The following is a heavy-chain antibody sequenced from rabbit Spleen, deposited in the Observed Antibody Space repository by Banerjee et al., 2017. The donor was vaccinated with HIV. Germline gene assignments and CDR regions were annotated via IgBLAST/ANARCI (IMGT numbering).Heavy chain of an antibody. D-gene: IGHD2-1*01. V-gene: IGHV1S45*01. CDR3: ARGYDDYWAFDP. CDR2: IYTGSSGST. CDR1: GFDFSSYS. Sequence: QEHLVESGGGLVQPGGSLKLSCKASGFDFSSYSMSWVRQAPGKGLEWIACIYTGSSGSTYYASWAKGRFTISKTSSTTVTLQMTSLTAADTATYFCARGYDDYWAFDPWGQGTLVTVS. J-gene: IGHJ2*01.